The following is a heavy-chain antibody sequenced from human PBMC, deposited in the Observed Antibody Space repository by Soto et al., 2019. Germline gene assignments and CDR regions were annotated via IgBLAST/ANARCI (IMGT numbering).Heavy chain of an antibody. CDR3: ARVEVLAAGFTYNWFDP. Sequence: SETLSLTCTASGGSISSYYWSWIRQPPGKGLEWIGYIYYSGSTNYNPSLKSRVTISVDTSKNQCSLKLSSVTAADTAVYYCARVEVLAAGFTYNWFDPWGQGTRVTVSS. V-gene: IGHV4-59*01. D-gene: IGHD6-13*01. CDR1: GGSISSYY. J-gene: IGHJ5*02. CDR2: IYYSGST.